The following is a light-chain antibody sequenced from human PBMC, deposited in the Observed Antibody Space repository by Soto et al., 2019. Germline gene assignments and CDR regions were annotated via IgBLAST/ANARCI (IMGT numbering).Light chain of an antibody. CDR1: SSNIGAGSD. Sequence: QSVLTQRPSVSGAPGQRVTISGTGVSSNIGAGSDVHWYQQLPGTAPKLLIYGNTNRPSGVPNRFSGSKSGTSASLAITELQAEDEADYYCQSYDSSLTTYVFGTGTKVTVL. CDR3: QSYDSSLTTYV. V-gene: IGLV1-40*01. CDR2: GNT. J-gene: IGLJ1*01.